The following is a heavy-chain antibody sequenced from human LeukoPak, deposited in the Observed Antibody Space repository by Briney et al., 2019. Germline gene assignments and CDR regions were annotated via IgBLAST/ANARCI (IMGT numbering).Heavy chain of an antibody. CDR1: GFTFSSYA. CDR3: ARDVCSSTSCYFFDY. J-gene: IGHJ4*02. V-gene: IGHV3-30*01. Sequence: HPGRSLRLSCAASGFTFSSYAMHWVRQAPGKGLEWVAVISYDGSNKYYADSVKGRFTISRDNSKNTLYLQMNSLGAEDTAVYYCARDVCSSTSCYFFDYWGQGTLVTVSS. CDR2: ISYDGSNK. D-gene: IGHD2-2*01.